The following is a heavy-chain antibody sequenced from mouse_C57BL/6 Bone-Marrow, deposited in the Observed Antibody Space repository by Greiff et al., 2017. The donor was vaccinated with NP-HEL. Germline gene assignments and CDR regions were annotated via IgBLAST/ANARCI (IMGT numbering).Heavy chain of an antibody. CDR1: GYTFTSYG. D-gene: IGHD1-1*01. J-gene: IGHJ2*01. Sequence: QVQLQQSGAELARPGASVKLSCKASGYTFTSYGISWVKQRTGQGLEWIGEIYPRSGNTYYNEKFKGKATLTADKSSSTAYMELRSLTSEDSAVYFRASPYYYGRSPYFFDYWGQGTTLTVSS. CDR2: IYPRSGNT. CDR3: ASPYYYGRSPYFFDY. V-gene: IGHV1-81*01.